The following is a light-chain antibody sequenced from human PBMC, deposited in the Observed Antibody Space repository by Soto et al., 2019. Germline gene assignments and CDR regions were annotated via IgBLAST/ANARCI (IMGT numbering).Light chain of an antibody. J-gene: IGKJ2*01. CDR3: QQYGSSTMYS. CDR2: GAS. V-gene: IGKV3-20*01. Sequence: EVVVTQSPGTLSLSPGERATLSCRASQSVSSNFLSWYQQKPGQAPRLLIYGASSRAAGIPDRFSGSGSGTDFTLSISRLEPEDFAVYYCQQYGSSTMYSFGQGTKLEIK. CDR1: QSVSSNF.